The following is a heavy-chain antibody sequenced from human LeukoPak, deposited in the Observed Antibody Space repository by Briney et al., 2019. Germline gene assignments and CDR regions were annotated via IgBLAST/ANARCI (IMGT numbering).Heavy chain of an antibody. J-gene: IGHJ4*02. V-gene: IGHV4-39*01. CDR1: GGSISISSYY. Sequence: PSETLSLTCTVSGGSISISSYYRGWIRQPPGKGLEWIGSIDYSGSTNYNPSLKSRVTISVDTSKNHFSLKLSSATAADTALYYCARTSPIYYGAGSYGNWGQGTLVTVSS. D-gene: IGHD3-10*01. CDR3: ARTSPIYYGAGSYGN. CDR2: IDYSGST.